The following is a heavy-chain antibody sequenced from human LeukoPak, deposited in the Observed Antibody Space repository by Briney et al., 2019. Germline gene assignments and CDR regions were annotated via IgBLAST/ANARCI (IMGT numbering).Heavy chain of an antibody. D-gene: IGHD3-22*01. CDR3: ARGGLDSNGYWVAFGI. CDR1: GGSISSYY. V-gene: IGHV4-4*07. J-gene: IGHJ3*02. Sequence: SETLSLTCTVPGGSISSYYWSWIRQPAGKGLEWIGRIYTSGSTNYNPSLKSRVTMSVDTSKNQFSLKLSSVTAADTAVYYCARGGLDSNGYWVAFGIWGQGTMVTVSS. CDR2: IYTSGST.